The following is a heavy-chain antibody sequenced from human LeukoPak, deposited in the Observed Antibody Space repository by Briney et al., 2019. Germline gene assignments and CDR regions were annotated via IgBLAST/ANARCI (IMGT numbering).Heavy chain of an antibody. V-gene: IGHV3-7*01. CDR1: GIAFRPHW. D-gene: IGHD5-12*01. CDR2: INQRGSEE. CDR3: ARDGGTSGYDLLDY. J-gene: IGHJ4*02. Sequence: GGSLRLSCAASGIAFRPHWMNCVRHAPGRGREWVATINQRGSEEYYVDSVKGRFTISRDNAENSVYLQMNSLRAEDTAVYYCARDGGTSGYDLLDYWGQGTLVTVSS.